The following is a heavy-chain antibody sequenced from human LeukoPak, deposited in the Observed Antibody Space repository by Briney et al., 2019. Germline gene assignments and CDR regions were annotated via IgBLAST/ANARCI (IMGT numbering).Heavy chain of an antibody. CDR2: IYYSGST. CDR3: ATLGYCSGGSCYSWFDP. D-gene: IGHD2-15*01. J-gene: IGHJ5*02. CDR1: GFTFRSYA. V-gene: IGHV4-59*08. Sequence: GSLRLSCAASGFTFRSYAMSWVRQPPGKGLEWIGYIYYSGSTNYNPSLKSRVTISVDTSKNQFSLKLSSVTAADTAVYYCATLGYCSGGSCYSWFDPWGQGTLVTVSS.